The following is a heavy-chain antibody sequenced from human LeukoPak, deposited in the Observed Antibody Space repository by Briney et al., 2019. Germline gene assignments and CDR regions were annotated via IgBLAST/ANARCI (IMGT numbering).Heavy chain of an antibody. J-gene: IGHJ6*02. CDR1: GFTFGDYA. D-gene: IGHD6-19*01. CDR3: TRDSLAVAGTSDYYYYGMDV. CDR2: IRSKAYGGTT. Sequence: GRSLRLSCTASGFTFGDYAMSWVRQAPGKGLEWVGFIRSKAYGGTTEYAASVKGRFTISRDDSKSIAYLQMNSLKTEDTAVYYCTRDSLAVAGTSDYYYYGMDVWGQGTTVTVSS. V-gene: IGHV3-49*04.